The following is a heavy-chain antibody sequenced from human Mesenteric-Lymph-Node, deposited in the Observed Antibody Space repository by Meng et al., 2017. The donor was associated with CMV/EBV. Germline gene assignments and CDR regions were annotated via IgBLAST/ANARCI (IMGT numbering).Heavy chain of an antibody. CDR2: ISAYNGDA. CDR1: GYTFTSNG. CDR3: AMSSWEY. Sequence: SLKVSCKASGYTFTSNGISWVRQAPGQGLEWMGWISAYNGDANYAQKFQGRVTMTTDTSTSTAYMELRNLKSDDTAVYYCAMSSWEYWGQGALVTVSS. J-gene: IGHJ4*02. D-gene: IGHD2-2*01. V-gene: IGHV1-18*01.